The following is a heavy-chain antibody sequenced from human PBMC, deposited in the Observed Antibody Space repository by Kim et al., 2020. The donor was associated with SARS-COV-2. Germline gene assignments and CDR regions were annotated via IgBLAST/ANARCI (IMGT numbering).Heavy chain of an antibody. J-gene: IGHJ4*02. Sequence: GGSLRLSCAASGFTFSSYGMHWVRQAPGKGLEWVAVISYDGSNKYYADSVKGRFTISRDNSKNTLYLQMNSLRAEDTAVYYCARDGFTYSSSWTIDYWGQGTLVTVSS. CDR2: ISYDGSNK. D-gene: IGHD6-13*01. CDR1: GFTFSSYG. CDR3: ARDGFTYSSSWTIDY. V-gene: IGHV3-33*05.